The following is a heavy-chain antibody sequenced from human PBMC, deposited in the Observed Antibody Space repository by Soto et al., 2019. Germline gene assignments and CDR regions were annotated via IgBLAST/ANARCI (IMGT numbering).Heavy chain of an antibody. CDR1: GGSIGSYY. V-gene: IGHV4-59*01. CDR3: ARDYMDV. Sequence: SXTLSLTCTVSGGSIGSYYWSWIRQPPGQATXWIGYXYNSRNNNYNXXLKSRVTXXVDTHKKQISLNIKSVTAADTAVYYCARDYMDVWGQGTTVTVSS. J-gene: IGHJ6*01. CDR2: XYNSRNN.